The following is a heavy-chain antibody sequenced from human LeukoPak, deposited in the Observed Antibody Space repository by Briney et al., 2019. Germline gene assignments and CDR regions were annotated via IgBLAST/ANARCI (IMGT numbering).Heavy chain of an antibody. CDR3: ARLGTEGWVYGGIDY. CDR2: IYTSGST. J-gene: IGHJ4*02. D-gene: IGHD2-8*01. V-gene: IGHV4-4*09. Sequence: PSETLSLTCTVSGGSISSYYWSWIRQPPGKGLEWIGYIYTSGSTNYNPSLKSRVTISVDTSKNQFSLKLSSVTATDTAVYYCARLGTEGWVYGGIDYWGQGTLVTVSS. CDR1: GGSISSYY.